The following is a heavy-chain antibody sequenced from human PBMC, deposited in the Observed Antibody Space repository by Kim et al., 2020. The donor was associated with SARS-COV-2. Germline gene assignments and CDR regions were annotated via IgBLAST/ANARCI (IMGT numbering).Heavy chain of an antibody. V-gene: IGHV3-23*01. CDR3: AKPLSVAGTLGRSYFQH. Sequence: GGSLRLSCAASGFTFSSYAMSWVRQAPGKGLEWVSAISGSGGSTYYADSVKGRFTISRDNSKNTLYLQMNSLRAEDTAVYYCAKPLSVAGTLGRSYFQHWGQGPLVTVSS. CDR2: ISGSGGST. J-gene: IGHJ1*01. CDR1: GFTFSSYA. D-gene: IGHD6-19*01.